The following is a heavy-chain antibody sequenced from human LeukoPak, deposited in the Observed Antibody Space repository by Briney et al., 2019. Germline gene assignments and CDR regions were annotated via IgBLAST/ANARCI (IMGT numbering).Heavy chain of an antibody. J-gene: IGHJ3*02. D-gene: IGHD1-14*01. V-gene: IGHV4-4*02. CDR1: GGSISTSYW. Sequence: SETLSLTCGVSGGSISTSYWWSWVRQPPGKGLEWIGEIYHSGSTNYNPSLKSRVTISVDTSKNQFSLKLSSVTAADTAVYYCARDSAPSGHRSAFDIWGQGTMVTVSS. CDR2: IYHSGST. CDR3: ARDSAPSGHRSAFDI.